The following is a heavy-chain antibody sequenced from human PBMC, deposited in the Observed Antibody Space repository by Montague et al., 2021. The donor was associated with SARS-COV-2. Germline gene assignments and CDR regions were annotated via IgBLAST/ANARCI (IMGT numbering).Heavy chain of an antibody. D-gene: IGHD3-3*01. J-gene: IGHJ6*02. CDR1: GGSISSYY. CDR2: IHTSGST. V-gene: IGHV4-4*07. CDR3: ASGEYYDFWSGYYSHDYVSGMDV. Sequence: SETLSLTCTVSGGSISSYYWSWIRQSAGKGLEWIGRIHTSGSTDXNPSLNSRVTMSVDTSKNQFSLKLSSVTAADTAVYYCASGEYYDFWSGYYSHDYVSGMDVWGQGTPVTVSS.